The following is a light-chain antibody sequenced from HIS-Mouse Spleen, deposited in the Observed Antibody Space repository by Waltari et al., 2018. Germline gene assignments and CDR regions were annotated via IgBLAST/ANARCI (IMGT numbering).Light chain of an antibody. Sequence: EIVLTQSPATLSLSPGERATLPCGASQSVSSSYLAWYQQKPGLAPRLLLYGASSRATGIPDRFSGSGSVTDFTLTISRLEPEDFAVYYCQQYGSSPPITFGQGTRLEIK. CDR2: GAS. CDR1: QSVSSSY. V-gene: IGKV3D-20*01. J-gene: IGKJ5*01. CDR3: QQYGSSPPIT.